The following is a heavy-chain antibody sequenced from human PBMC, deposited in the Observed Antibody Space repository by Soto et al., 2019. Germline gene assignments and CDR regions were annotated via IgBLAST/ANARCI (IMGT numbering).Heavy chain of an antibody. CDR1: GGSISSYY. CDR2: IYYSGST. V-gene: IGHV4-59*01. J-gene: IGHJ4*02. D-gene: IGHD6-13*01. Sequence: SETLSLTCTVSGGSISSYYWSWIRQPPGKGLEWIGYIYYSGSTNYNPSLKSRVTISVDTSKNQFSLKLSSVTAADTAVYYCARAEKEYSSSWYFDYWGQGTLVTVSS. CDR3: ARAEKEYSSSWYFDY.